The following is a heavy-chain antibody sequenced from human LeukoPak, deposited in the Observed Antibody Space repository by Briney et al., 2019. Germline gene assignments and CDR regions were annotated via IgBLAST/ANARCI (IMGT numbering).Heavy chain of an antibody. J-gene: IGHJ4*02. CDR1: GFSLSNARMG. V-gene: IGHV2-26*01. CDR3: ARIWGMASQFDY. Sequence: SGPVLVNPTETLTLTCTVSGFSLSNARMGVSWIRQPPVKALDRLAHIFSNDEKSYSTSLKSRLTISKDTSKSQVVLTMTNMDPVDTATYYCARIWGMASQFDYWGQGTLVTVAS. CDR2: IFSNDEK. D-gene: IGHD3-16*01.